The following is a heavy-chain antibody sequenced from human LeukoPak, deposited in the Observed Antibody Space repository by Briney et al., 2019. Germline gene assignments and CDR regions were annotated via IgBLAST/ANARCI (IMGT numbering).Heavy chain of an antibody. Sequence: GGSLRLSCAVSGFRFSGYNMNWVRQAPGKGLEWIAYISSTTVIYYADSVEGRFTVSRDNTHDSLYLQMSSLTLDDTAVYFCAREGDGSNSGFAYWGQGTLVTVSS. CDR1: GFRFSGYN. CDR3: AREGDGSNSGFAY. V-gene: IGHV3-69-1*01. D-gene: IGHD4-11*01. CDR2: ISSTTVI. J-gene: IGHJ4*02.